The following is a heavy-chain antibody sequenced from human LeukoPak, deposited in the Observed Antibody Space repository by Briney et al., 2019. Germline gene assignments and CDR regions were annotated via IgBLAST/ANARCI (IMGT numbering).Heavy chain of an antibody. D-gene: IGHD3-3*01. CDR2: INSDGSST. CDR3: ARPNDFWSGYYNY. Sequence: TGGSLRLSCAASGFTFSSYWMHWVRQAPGKGLVWVSRINSDGSSTSYADSVKGQFTISRDNAKNTLYLQMNSLRAEDTAVYYCARPNDFWSGYYNYWGQGTLVTVSS. J-gene: IGHJ4*02. CDR1: GFTFSSYW. V-gene: IGHV3-74*01.